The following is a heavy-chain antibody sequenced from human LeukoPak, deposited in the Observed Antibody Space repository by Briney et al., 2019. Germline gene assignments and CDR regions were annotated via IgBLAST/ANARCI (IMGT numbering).Heavy chain of an antibody. CDR2: INHSGST. CDR1: GGSFSGYC. D-gene: IGHD3-10*01. CDR3: ARGRRTYYYGSGSYTYFDY. Sequence: PSETLSLTCAVYGGSFSGYCWSWIRQPPGKGLEWIGEINHSGSTNYNPSLKSRVTISVDTSKNQFSLKLSSVTAADTAVYYCARGRRTYYYGSGSYTYFDYWGQGTLVTVSS. J-gene: IGHJ4*02. V-gene: IGHV4-34*01.